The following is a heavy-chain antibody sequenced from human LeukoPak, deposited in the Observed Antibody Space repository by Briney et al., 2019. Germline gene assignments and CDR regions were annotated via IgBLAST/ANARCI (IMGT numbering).Heavy chain of an antibody. Sequence: GRSLRLSCAASGFTFSDYAMHWVRQAPGKGLEWVAVISKDGSDKYYPGSVRGRFTISRDNSKNTIYLQMDSLRTEDTAIYYCARDYWWNYDYWGQGTLVTVSS. CDR1: GFTFSDYA. V-gene: IGHV3-30-3*01. J-gene: IGHJ4*02. D-gene: IGHD1-7*01. CDR3: ARDYWWNYDY. CDR2: ISKDGSDK.